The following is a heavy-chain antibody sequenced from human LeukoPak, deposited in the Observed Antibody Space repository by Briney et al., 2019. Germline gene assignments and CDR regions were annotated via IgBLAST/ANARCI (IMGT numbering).Heavy chain of an antibody. CDR3: ARRGGAYSHPYDY. V-gene: IGHV4-59*01. D-gene: IGHD4/OR15-4a*01. J-gene: IGHJ4*02. CDR2: IYYSWST. Sequence: SETLSLTCTVSGGSFSTYYWSWIRQPPGKGLDWVGYIYYSWSTNYNPSLKSRVAITVDTSKNQLFLTLSSVTAADTAVYYCARRGGAYSHPYDYWGQGTLVTVSS. CDR1: GGSFSTYY.